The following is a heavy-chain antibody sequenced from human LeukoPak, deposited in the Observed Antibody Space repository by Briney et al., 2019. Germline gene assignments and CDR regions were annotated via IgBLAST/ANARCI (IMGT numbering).Heavy chain of an antibody. CDR3: ARDAYYYGSGSYHLDY. CDR2: IYYSGST. V-gene: IGHV4-59*12. Sequence: PSETLSLTCTVSGGSISSYYWSWIRQPPGKGLEWIGYIYYSGSTNYNPSLKSRVTMSVDTSKNQFSLKLSSVTAADTAVYYCARDAYYYGSGSYHLDYWGQGTLVTVSS. CDR1: GGSISSYY. D-gene: IGHD3-10*01. J-gene: IGHJ4*02.